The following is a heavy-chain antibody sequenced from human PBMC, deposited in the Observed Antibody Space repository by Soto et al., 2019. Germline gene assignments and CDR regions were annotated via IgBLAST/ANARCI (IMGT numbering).Heavy chain of an antibody. Sequence: GGSLRLSCAASGFTVSSNYMSWVRQAPGKGLEWVSVIYSGGSTYYADSVKGRFTISRDNSKNTLYLQMNSLRAEDTAVYYCARDSRRGYYDSSGYYTDAFDIWGQGTMVTVSS. CDR1: GFTVSSNY. J-gene: IGHJ3*02. CDR3: ARDSRRGYYDSSGYYTDAFDI. V-gene: IGHV3-53*01. CDR2: IYSGGST. D-gene: IGHD3-22*01.